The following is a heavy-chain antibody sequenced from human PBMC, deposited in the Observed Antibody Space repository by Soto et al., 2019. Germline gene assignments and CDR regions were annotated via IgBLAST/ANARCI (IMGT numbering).Heavy chain of an antibody. D-gene: IGHD2-21*02. CDR2: INPSGGST. V-gene: IGHV1-46*01. Sequence: SVKVSCRASGYTFTSYYMHWVREAPVQGLEWMGIINPSGGSTSYAQKFQGRVTMTRDTSTSTVYMELSSLRSEDTAVYYCARDLVVVTASPGLGMDVWGQGTTVTVSS. CDR1: GYTFTSYY. J-gene: IGHJ6*02. CDR3: ARDLVVVTASPGLGMDV.